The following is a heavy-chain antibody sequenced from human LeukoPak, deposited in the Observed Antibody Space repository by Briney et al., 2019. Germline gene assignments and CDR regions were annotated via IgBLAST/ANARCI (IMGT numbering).Heavy chain of an antibody. D-gene: IGHD3-10*01. J-gene: IGHJ5*02. Sequence: GRSLRLSCAASGFTFSSYAMHWVRQAPGKGLEWVANIKQDGSEKYYVDSVKGRFTISRDNAKNSLYLQMNSLRAEDTAVYYCAREMARLLWFGESLNNWFDPWGQGTLVTVSS. CDR1: GFTFSSYA. CDR2: IKQDGSEK. V-gene: IGHV3-7*03. CDR3: AREMARLLWFGESLNNWFDP.